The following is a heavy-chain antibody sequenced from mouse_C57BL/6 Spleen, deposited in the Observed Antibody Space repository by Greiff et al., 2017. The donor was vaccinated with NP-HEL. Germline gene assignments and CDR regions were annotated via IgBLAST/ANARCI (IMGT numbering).Heavy chain of an antibody. D-gene: IGHD1-1*01. J-gene: IGHJ4*01. CDR2: IDPETGGT. Sequence: QVQLKESGAELVRPGASVTLSCKASGYTFTDYEMHWVKQTPVHGLEWIGAIDPETGGTAYNQKFKGKAILTADKSSSTAYMELRSLTSEDSAVYYCTRELLRGNAMDYWGQGTSVTVSS. V-gene: IGHV1-15*01. CDR3: TRELLRGNAMDY. CDR1: GYTFTDYE.